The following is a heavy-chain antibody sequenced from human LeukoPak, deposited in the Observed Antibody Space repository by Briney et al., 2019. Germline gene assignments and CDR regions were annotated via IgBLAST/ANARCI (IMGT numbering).Heavy chain of an antibody. CDR1: GGSISSSSFY. CDR3: ARRSQAAAGRGIDY. D-gene: IGHD6-13*01. V-gene: IGHV4-39*01. CDR2: IYYSGST. Sequence: SETLSLTCTLSGGSISSSSFYWGWIRQPPGKGLEWIGSIYYSGSTYYNPSLKSRVTISVETSKNQFSLKLSSVTAADTAVYYCARRSQAAAGRGIDYWGQGTLVTVSS. J-gene: IGHJ4*02.